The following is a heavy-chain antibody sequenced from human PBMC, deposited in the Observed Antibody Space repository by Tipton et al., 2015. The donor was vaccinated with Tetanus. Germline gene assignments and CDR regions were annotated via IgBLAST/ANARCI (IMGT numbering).Heavy chain of an antibody. V-gene: IGHV4-61*01. CDR3: ARGGAYHYYYHMDV. Sequence: SGGSVSSGSYYWSWIRQPPGKGLEWIGYFFYSGSTNYNPSLKSRVSMAVGTSKNQFSLQLRSVTAADTAVYYCARGGAYHYYYHMDVWGRGTTVTVSS. CDR2: FFYSGST. D-gene: IGHD1-26*01. CDR1: GGSVSSGSYY. J-gene: IGHJ6*04.